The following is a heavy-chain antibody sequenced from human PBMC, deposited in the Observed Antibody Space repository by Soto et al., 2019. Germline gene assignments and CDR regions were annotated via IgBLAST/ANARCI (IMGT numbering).Heavy chain of an antibody. D-gene: IGHD3-9*01. CDR3: AKSHDILLEGSDY. CDR1: GFTFSSYG. Sequence: QTGGSLRLSCAASGFTFSSYGMHWVCQAPGKGLEWVAVISYDGSNKYYADSVKGRFTISRDNSKNTLYLQMNSLRAEDTAVYYCAKSHDILLEGSDYWGQGTLVTVSS. CDR2: ISYDGSNK. J-gene: IGHJ4*02. V-gene: IGHV3-30*18.